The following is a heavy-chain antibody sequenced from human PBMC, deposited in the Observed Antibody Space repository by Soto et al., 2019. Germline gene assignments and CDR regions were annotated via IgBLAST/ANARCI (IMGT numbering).Heavy chain of an antibody. CDR3: AKDFFDSSSSLSSNEYYYYGMDV. Sequence: PGGSLRLSCAASGFTFSIYGMHWVRHAPGKGLEWVAVISYDGSNKYYADSVKGRFTISRDNSKNTLYLQMNSLRAEDTAVYYCAKDFFDSSSSLSSNEYYYYGMDVWGQGTTVTV. D-gene: IGHD6-6*01. CDR2: ISYDGSNK. CDR1: GFTFSIYG. J-gene: IGHJ6*02. V-gene: IGHV3-30*18.